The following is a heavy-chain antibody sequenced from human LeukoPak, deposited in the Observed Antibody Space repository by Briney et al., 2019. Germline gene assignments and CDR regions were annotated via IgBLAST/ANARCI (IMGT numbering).Heavy chain of an antibody. CDR1: GSTFSSYS. J-gene: IGHJ4*02. Sequence: GGSLRLSCESPGSTFSSYSINGGRQAPGRGLELVSYITRSSSAKFYADSVKGRFTNSRVNAENLLYLEMNSLRAEDTAVYYCTRDQEGSDYWGQGTLVTVSS. CDR2: ITRSSSAK. V-gene: IGHV3-48*01. CDR3: TRDQEGSDY.